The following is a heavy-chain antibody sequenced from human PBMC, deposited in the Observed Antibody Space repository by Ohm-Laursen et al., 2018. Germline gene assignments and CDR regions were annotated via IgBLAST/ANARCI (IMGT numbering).Heavy chain of an antibody. V-gene: IGHV3-9*01. Sequence: SLRLSCAASGFTFDDYAMHWVRQAPGKGLEWVSGISWNSGSIGYADSVKGRFTISRDNAKNSLYLQMNSLRAEDTALYYCAKEAVVASYGMDVWGQGTTVTVYS. CDR2: ISWNSGSI. CDR3: AKEAVVASYGMDV. J-gene: IGHJ6*02. CDR1: GFTFDDYA. D-gene: IGHD2-15*01.